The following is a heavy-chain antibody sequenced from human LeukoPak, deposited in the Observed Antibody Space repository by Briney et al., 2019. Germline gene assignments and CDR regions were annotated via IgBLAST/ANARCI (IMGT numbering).Heavy chain of an antibody. D-gene: IGHD6-19*01. CDR1: GGTFSSYA. V-gene: IGHV1-69*13. J-gene: IGHJ4*02. CDR3: ARERHSSGWYYFDY. Sequence: GASVKVSCKASGGTFSSYAISWVRQAPGQGLEWMGGIVPIFGTANYAQKFQGRVTITADESTSTAYMELSSLRSEDTAVYYCARERHSSGWYYFDYWGQGTLVTVSS. CDR2: IVPIFGTA.